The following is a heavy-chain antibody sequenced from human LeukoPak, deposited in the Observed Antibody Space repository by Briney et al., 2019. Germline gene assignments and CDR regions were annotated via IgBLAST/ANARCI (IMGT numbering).Heavy chain of an antibody. D-gene: IGHD6-13*01. CDR2: INHSGST. Sequence: SETLSLTCAVYGGSFSGYYWSWIRQPPGKGLEWIGEINHSGSTNYNPSLKSRVTISVDTSKNQFSLKLSSVTAADTAVYYCARGWYSSSWYIYWGQGTLVTVSS. J-gene: IGHJ4*02. CDR3: ARGWYSSSWYIY. CDR1: GGSFSGYY. V-gene: IGHV4-34*01.